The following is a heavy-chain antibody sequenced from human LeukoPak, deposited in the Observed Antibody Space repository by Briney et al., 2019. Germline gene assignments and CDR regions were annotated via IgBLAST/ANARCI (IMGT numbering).Heavy chain of an antibody. J-gene: IGHJ6*02. CDR2: ISGSGGST. CDR3: AKEDYGSGSYGYYYYYYGMDV. CDR1: GFTFSSYA. V-gene: IGHV3-23*01. D-gene: IGHD3-10*01. Sequence: GGSLRLSCAASGFTFSSYAMSWVRQAPGKGLEWVSAISGSGGSTYYADSVKGRFTISRDNSKNTLYLQMNSLRAEDTAVYYCAKEDYGSGSYGYYYYYYGMDVWGQGTTVTVSS.